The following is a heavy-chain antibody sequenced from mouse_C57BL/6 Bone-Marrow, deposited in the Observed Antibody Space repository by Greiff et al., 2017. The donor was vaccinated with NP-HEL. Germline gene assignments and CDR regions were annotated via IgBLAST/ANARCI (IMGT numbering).Heavy chain of an antibody. V-gene: IGHV2-9*01. CDR2: IWGGGST. D-gene: IGHD1-1*01. CDR1: GFSLTSYG. CDR3: AKHRYYGSSYWYFDV. J-gene: IGHJ1*03. Sequence: VKLVESGPGLVAPSQSLSITCPVSGFSLTSYGVDWVRQPPGKGLEWLGVIWGGGSTNYNSALMSRLSISKDNSKSQVVLKMNSLQTDDTAMYYCAKHRYYGSSYWYFDVWGTGTTVTVSS.